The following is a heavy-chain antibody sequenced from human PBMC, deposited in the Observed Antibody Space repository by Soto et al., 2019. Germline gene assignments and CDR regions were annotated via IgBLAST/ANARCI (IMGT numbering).Heavy chain of an antibody. V-gene: IGHV3-11*06. D-gene: IGHD4-17*01. CDR1: GFTFSDYY. CDR3: ARDLGGNGDYAYYYYGMDV. Sequence: QVQLVESGGGLVKPGGSLRLSCAASGFTFSDYYMSWLRQAPGKGLEWVSYISSSSSYTNYADSVKGRFTISRDNAKSPLSLQMNSLRAEDTAVYYCARDLGGNGDYAYYYYGMDVWGQGTTVTVSS. J-gene: IGHJ6*02. CDR2: ISSSSSYT.